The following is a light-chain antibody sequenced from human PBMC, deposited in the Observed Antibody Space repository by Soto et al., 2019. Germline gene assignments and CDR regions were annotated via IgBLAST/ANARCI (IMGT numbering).Light chain of an antibody. J-gene: IGKJ4*01. V-gene: IGKV3-11*01. Sequence: EIVLTQSPATLSLSPGERATLSCRASQSVSSYLAWYQQKPGQAPMLLIYDASNRATCIPARFSGSGSGTDFTLTISSLEPEDFAVYYCQQRSKWPPVTFGGGTKVEIK. CDR3: QQRSKWPPVT. CDR2: DAS. CDR1: QSVSSY.